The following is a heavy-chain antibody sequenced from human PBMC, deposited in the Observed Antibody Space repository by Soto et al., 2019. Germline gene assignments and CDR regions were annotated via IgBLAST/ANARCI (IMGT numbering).Heavy chain of an antibody. CDR1: GFSLSDYY. CDR2: ISGSSTDT. CDR3: ARTTYSYGFDP. Sequence: GGSLRLSCAASGFSLSDYYMNWIRQAPGKGLEWISYISGSSTDTKYADSVKGRFTISKDNAKNSLYLQMNSLRDEDTAVYYCARTTYSYGFDPWGQGTLVTVSS. V-gene: IGHV3-11*06. D-gene: IGHD5-18*01. J-gene: IGHJ5*02.